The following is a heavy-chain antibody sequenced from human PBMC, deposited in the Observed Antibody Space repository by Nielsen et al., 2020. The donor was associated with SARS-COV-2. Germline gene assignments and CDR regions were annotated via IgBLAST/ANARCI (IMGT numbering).Heavy chain of an antibody. J-gene: IGHJ4*02. CDR3: AKGRGYSYGYFDY. V-gene: IGHV3-7*01. CDR1: GFTFSSYW. Sequence: GGSLRLSCAASGFTFSSYWMNWVRQAPGKGLEWVANIKQDGSEKYYGDSVKGRFTISRDNAKNSLYLQMNSLGAEDTAVYYCAKGRGYSYGYFDYWGQGTLVTVSS. CDR2: IKQDGSEK. D-gene: IGHD5-18*01.